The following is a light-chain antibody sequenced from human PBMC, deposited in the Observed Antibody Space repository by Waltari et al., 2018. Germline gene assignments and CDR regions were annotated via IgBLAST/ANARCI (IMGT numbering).Light chain of an antibody. Sequence: QSALTPPPSVSGSPGQSVTISCTAPSSDVGRNNQVSWYQHHPGKAPRLMLFDAPERASGVPARFSGSKSGNTASLTISGLQTEDEADYYCCSYAGRYVVFGGGTKVTVL. CDR1: SSDVGRNNQ. CDR3: CSYAGRYVV. J-gene: IGLJ2*01. V-gene: IGLV2-11*01. CDR2: DAP.